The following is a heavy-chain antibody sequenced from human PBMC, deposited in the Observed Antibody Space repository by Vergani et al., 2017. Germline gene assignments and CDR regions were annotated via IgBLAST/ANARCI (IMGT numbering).Heavy chain of an antibody. J-gene: IGHJ3*02. V-gene: IGHV3-11*01. CDR1: GFSFSDLY. CDR3: ARDHRDYNNYPGTFDI. Sequence: QVQLVESGGGLVKPGGSLRLSCAASGFSFSDLYMTWIRQAPGKGLEWVSYISNSGNTIEYADSVKGRFSISRDNAKSSLFLQMDSLRAEDTAVYYCARDHRDYNNYPGTFDIWGQGLMVTVSS. D-gene: IGHD5-24*01. CDR2: ISNSGNTI.